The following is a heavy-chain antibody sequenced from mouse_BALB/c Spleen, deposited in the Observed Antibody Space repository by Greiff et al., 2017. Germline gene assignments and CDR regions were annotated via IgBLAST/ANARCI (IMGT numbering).Heavy chain of an antibody. Sequence: VQLQQSGAELVRPGALVKLSCKASGFNIKDYYMHWVKQRPEQGLEWIGWIDPENGNTIYDPKFQGKASITADTSSNTAYLQLSSLTSEDTAVYYCALRHSFYAMDDWGQGTSVTVSS. V-gene: IGHV14-1*02. D-gene: IGHD1-2*01. CDR1: GFNIKDYY. CDR3: ALRHSFYAMDD. J-gene: IGHJ4*01. CDR2: IDPENGNT.